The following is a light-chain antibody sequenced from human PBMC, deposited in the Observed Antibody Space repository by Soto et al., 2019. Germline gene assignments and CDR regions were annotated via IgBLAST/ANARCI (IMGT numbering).Light chain of an antibody. CDR2: DVS. V-gene: IGLV2-11*01. Sequence: QSALTQPRSLSGSPGQSVTISCTGTSSDVGDYKFVSWYQQYPGKAPKLMIYDVSSRPSGVPDRFSGSKSGNTASLTISGLQAEDEADYYCCSYAGSPYVFGTGTQLTVL. CDR1: SSDVGDYKF. CDR3: CSYAGSPYV. J-gene: IGLJ1*01.